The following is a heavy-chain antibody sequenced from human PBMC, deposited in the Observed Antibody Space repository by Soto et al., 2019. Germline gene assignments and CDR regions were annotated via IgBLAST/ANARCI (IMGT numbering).Heavy chain of an antibody. CDR3: ARVPSDYYYYYMDV. Sequence: EVQLVESGGGLVQPGGSLRLSCAASGFTFSSYSMNWVRQAPGKGLEWVSYISSSSITRYYADSVKGRFTISRDNAKNSRYLQMNSLRDENTAVYYCARVPSDYYYYYMDVWGKGTTVTVS. CDR1: GFTFSSYS. CDR2: ISSSSITR. V-gene: IGHV3-48*02. J-gene: IGHJ6*03.